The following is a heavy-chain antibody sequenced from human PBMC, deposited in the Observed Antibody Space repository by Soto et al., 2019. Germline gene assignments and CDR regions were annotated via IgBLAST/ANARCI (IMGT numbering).Heavy chain of an antibody. Sequence: GGSLRLSCAASGFTFSSYSMNWVRQAPGKGLEWVSSISSSSSYIYYADSVKGRFTISRDNAKNSLYLQMNSLRAEDTAVYYCARVHDYGDPYHYYYYMAVWGKGNTVTGSS. J-gene: IGHJ6*03. CDR2: ISSSSSYI. D-gene: IGHD4-17*01. V-gene: IGHV3-21*01. CDR3: ARVHDYGDPYHYYYYMAV. CDR1: GFTFSSYS.